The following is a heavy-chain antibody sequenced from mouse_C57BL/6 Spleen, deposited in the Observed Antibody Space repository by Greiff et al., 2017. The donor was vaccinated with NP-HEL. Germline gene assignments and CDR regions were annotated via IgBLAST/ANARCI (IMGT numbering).Heavy chain of an antibody. CDR2: IDPSDSYT. J-gene: IGHJ2*01. D-gene: IGHD2-2*01. CDR1: GYTFTSYW. Sequence: QVQLQQPGAELVMPGASVKLSCKASGYTFTSYWMHWVKQRPGQGLEWIGAIDPSDSYTNYNQKFKGKSTLTVDKSSSTAYMQRSILTSEDSAVDYWARKGYDRGFDDWGQGTTLTVSS. V-gene: IGHV1-69*01. CDR3: ARKGYDRGFDD.